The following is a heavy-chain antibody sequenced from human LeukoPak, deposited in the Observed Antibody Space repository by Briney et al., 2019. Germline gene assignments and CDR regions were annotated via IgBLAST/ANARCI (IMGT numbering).Heavy chain of an antibody. CDR3: ARDGYCSGGSCYPGDY. CDR2: ISGSGGST. V-gene: IGHV3-23*01. CDR1: EFTFSNYA. J-gene: IGHJ4*02. D-gene: IGHD2-15*01. Sequence: NPGGSLRLSCAASEFTFSNYAMSWVRQAPGKGLEWVSGISGSGGSTYYADSVKGRFTVSRDNSKNTLYLQMNSLRAEDTAVYYCARDGYCSGGSCYPGDYWGQGTLVTVSS.